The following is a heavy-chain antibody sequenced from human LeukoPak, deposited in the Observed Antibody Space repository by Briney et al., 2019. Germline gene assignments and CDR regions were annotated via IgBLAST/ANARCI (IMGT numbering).Heavy chain of an antibody. D-gene: IGHD3-9*01. CDR2: IYYSGST. CDR3: ARDLLRYFDWFRDPGGALDI. Sequence: SETLSLTCTVSGGSISSSSYYWGWIRQPPGKGLEWIGSIYYSGSTYYNPSLKSRVTISVDTSKNQFSLKLSSVTAADTAVYYCARDLLRYFDWFRDPGGALDIWGQGTMVTVSS. V-gene: IGHV4-39*07. CDR1: GGSISSSSYY. J-gene: IGHJ3*02.